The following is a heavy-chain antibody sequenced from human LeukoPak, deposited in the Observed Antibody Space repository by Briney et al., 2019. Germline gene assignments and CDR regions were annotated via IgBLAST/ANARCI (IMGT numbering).Heavy chain of an antibody. CDR1: GGSISSYY. CDR2: IYYSGST. J-gene: IGHJ4*02. V-gene: IGHV4-59*01. CDR3: ARIHGSGSPWYPIDY. Sequence: SETLSLTCTVSGGSISSYYWSWIRQPPGKGLEWIGYIYYSGSTNYNPSLKSRVTISVDTSKNQFSLELSSVTAADTAVYYCARIHGSGSPWYPIDYWGQGTLVTVSS. D-gene: IGHD3-10*01.